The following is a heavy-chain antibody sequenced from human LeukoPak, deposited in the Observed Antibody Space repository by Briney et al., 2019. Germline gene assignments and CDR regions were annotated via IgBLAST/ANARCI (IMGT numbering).Heavy chain of an antibody. Sequence: GGSLRLSCALSGVTSRSDWMHWVRQAPGQGLVWVSRINSDVSSKSYADSVKGRFTISRDNAKNTMYLDMNSVRAEDTAVYYCARVATTIVRHALVSWGQGTLVTVSS. V-gene: IGHV3-74*01. CDR1: GVTSRSDW. J-gene: IGHJ5*01. CDR3: ARVATTIVRHALVS. CDR2: INSDVSSK. D-gene: IGHD3-10*01.